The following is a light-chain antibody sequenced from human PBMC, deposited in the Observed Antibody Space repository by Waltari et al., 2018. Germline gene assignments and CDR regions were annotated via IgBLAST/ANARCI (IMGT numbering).Light chain of an antibody. V-gene: IGKV4-1*01. Sequence: DIALTQSPDSLPVSLGERAAINRTTSESVFYGPTNRNYLAWYQQRPGQPPKLLLYWSSTRQPGVPERFSGSGSGTESTLTISSLHPDDVAVYYCQQYWSTPQTFGQGTRLDI. CDR2: WSS. J-gene: IGKJ2*01. CDR1: ESVFYGPTNRNY. CDR3: QQYWSTPQT.